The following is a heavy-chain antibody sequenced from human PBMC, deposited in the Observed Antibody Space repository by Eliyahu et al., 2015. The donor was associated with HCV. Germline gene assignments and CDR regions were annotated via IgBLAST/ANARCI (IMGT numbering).Heavy chain of an antibody. Sequence: QGQLVQSGAEVRKPGASVKVSCKASGSRFPGYYMHWVRQVPGQGLEWMGRINPSTGGTNYAQNFQGRVTMTRDTSISTAYMELSRLRTDDTAVYYCASIVGPTTANYYGMDVWGQGTTVTVAS. J-gene: IGHJ6*02. CDR1: GSRFPGYY. V-gene: IGHV1-2*06. D-gene: IGHD1-26*01. CDR3: ASIVGPTTANYYGMDV. CDR2: INPSTGGT.